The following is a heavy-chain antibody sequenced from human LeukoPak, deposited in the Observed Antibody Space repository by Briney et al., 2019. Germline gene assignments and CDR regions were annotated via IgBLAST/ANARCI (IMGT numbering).Heavy chain of an antibody. J-gene: IGHJ6*03. CDR3: AREGLGYCSSTSCYAMDV. V-gene: IGHV3-21*01. Sequence: GGSLRLSCAASGFTFSSYSMNWVRQAPGKGLEWVSSISSSSSYIYYADSVKGLFTISRDNAKNSLYLQMNSLRAEDTAVYYCAREGLGYCSSTSCYAMDVWGKGTTVTVSS. CDR2: ISSSSSYI. CDR1: GFTFSSYS. D-gene: IGHD2-2*01.